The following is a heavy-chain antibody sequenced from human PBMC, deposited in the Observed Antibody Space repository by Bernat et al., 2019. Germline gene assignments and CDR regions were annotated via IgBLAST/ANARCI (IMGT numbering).Heavy chain of an antibody. CDR1: GDSVSNNNW. J-gene: IGHJ4*02. Sequence: QVQLQESGPGLVKPAGTLSLTCGVSGDSVSNNNWWHWVRQPPGKGLEWIGEIYHTGDSNYNPSLKSRVTISIDKSKNQFSLRLRSVTAADTAIYYCARGIAVAALGFGYWGPGTLVTVSS. CDR3: ARGIAVAALGFGY. CDR2: IYHTGDS. V-gene: IGHV4-4*02. D-gene: IGHD6-19*01.